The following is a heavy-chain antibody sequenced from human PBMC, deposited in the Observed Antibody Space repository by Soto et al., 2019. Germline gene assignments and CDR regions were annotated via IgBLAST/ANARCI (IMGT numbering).Heavy chain of an antibody. CDR3: VRDSSFWSGYSYYGMDV. D-gene: IGHD3-3*01. CDR2: ISDDGSNK. J-gene: IGHJ6*02. V-gene: IGHV3-30*09. Sequence: GGSLRLSCAASGFTFINYVMHWVRQAPGKGLEWVAVISDDGSNKYYADSVKGRFAISRDNSENTLYLQMNGLRVEDTAMYYCVRDSSFWSGYSYYGMDVWGQGTTVTVSS. CDR1: GFTFINYV.